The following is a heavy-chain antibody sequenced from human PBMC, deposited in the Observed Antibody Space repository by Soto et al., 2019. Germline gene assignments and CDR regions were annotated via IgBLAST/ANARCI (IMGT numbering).Heavy chain of an antibody. J-gene: IGHJ5*02. CDR3: ARERDGHNPNWFDL. D-gene: IGHD2-8*01. Sequence: GGSLRLSCAVSGFTVSSDYMSWVRQPPGKGPEWVSDIYSGGSTYYADSVKGRFTISRDNSKNTLYLQMNSLRAEDTAVYYCARERDGHNPNWFDLWGQGXLVTVSS. CDR1: GFTVSSDY. V-gene: IGHV3-53*01. CDR2: IYSGGST.